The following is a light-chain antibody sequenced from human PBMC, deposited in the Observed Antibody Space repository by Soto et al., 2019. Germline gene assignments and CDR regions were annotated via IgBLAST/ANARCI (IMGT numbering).Light chain of an antibody. V-gene: IGLV2-14*01. J-gene: IGLJ2*01. Sequence: QSALTQPASVSGSPGQSITISCTGTSSDVGGYNYVSWYQQHPGKAPKLMIHDVSNRPSGVSNRFSGSKSGNTASLTISGLQAEDEADYYCSSYTSSSIPVVFGGGTKLTVL. CDR1: SSDVGGYNY. CDR3: SSYTSSSIPVV. CDR2: DVS.